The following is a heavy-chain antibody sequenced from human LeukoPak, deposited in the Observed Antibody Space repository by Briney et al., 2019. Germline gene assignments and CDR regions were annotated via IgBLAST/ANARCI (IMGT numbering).Heavy chain of an antibody. CDR2: IKQDGSEK. D-gene: IGHD3-16*01. CDR3: VRDGGTDWYDP. J-gene: IGHJ5*02. V-gene: IGHV3-7*01. Sequence: PGRSLRLSCAASGSSVSDYWMTWVRQAPGKGLEWVANIKQDGSEKTYVDSVKGRFTISRDNAKNSLYLQMNSQRVEDTAMYYCVRDGGTDWYDPWGQGTLVTVFS. CDR1: GSSVSDYW.